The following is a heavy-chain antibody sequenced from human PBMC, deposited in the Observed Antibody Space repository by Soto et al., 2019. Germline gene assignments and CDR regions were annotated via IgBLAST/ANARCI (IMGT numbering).Heavy chain of an antibody. V-gene: IGHV4-31*03. D-gene: IGHD3-10*01. Sequence: QVQLQESGPGLVKPSQTLSLTCTVSGGSISSGGYYWSWIRQHPGKGLEWIGYIYYSGSTYYNPSLKSRVTISVDTSKNQFSLELSSVTAADTAVYYCARIGAGGSGSYYNVDYWGQGTLVTVSS. CDR2: IYYSGST. J-gene: IGHJ4*02. CDR3: ARIGAGGSGSYYNVDY. CDR1: GGSISSGGYY.